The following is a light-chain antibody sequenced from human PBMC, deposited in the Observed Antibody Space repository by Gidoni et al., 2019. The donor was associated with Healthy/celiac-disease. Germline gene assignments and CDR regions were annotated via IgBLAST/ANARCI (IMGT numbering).Light chain of an antibody. V-gene: IGKV2-28*01. J-gene: IGKJ1*01. CDR3: MQALQTPRT. CDR1: QSLQHSNGYNY. Sequence: DIVLTQSPLSLPVTPGEPASSSCRSSQSLQHSNGYNYLDWYLQKPGQSTQLLIYVGSNRASGVPDRFSGSGSGTDFTLKISRVEAEDVGVYYCMQALQTPRTFGQGTKVEIK. CDR2: VGS.